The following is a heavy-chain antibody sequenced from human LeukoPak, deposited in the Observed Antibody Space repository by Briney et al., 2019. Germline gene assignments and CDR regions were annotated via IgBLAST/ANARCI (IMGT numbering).Heavy chain of an antibody. Sequence: GGSLTLSCEISGFTFNDYAMSWVREAPGKGLEWVAPSSASGGNIYYADSLKGRFTLSRDNSKNMFYLQMNNVRAEDTAIYYCAKFRLEWELQGAFDFWGPATLVTVFS. CDR1: GFTFNDYA. CDR2: SSASGGNI. J-gene: IGHJ3*01. CDR3: AKFRLEWELQGAFDF. V-gene: IGHV3-23*01. D-gene: IGHD1-26*01.